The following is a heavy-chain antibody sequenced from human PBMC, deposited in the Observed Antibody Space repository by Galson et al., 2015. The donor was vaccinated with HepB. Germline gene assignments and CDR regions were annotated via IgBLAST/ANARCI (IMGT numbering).Heavy chain of an antibody. J-gene: IGHJ4*02. CDR1: GDSVSSNNAA. CDR2: TYYTSKWKN. Sequence: CAISGDSVSSNNAAWNWIRQSPSRGLEWLGRTYYTSKWKNDYAESGKSRISIKADTSKNQFSLELNSVTPDDTAVYFCARVKYYHSSDHYFDYWGQGTLVTVSS. V-gene: IGHV6-1*01. CDR3: ARVKYYHSSDHYFDY. D-gene: IGHD3-22*01.